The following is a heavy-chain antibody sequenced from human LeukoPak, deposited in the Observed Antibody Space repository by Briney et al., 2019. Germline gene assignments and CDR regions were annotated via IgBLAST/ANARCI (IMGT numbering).Heavy chain of an antibody. CDR3: ARGYCSGGNCYSPSFDI. Sequence: AETLSLTCTVSSGSISSSNYYWGWIRQPPGKGLEWFGNIFYTGSTYYNPSLKSRVAISLDTSTNQFSLRLSSVTAADTAVYYCARGYCSGGNCYSPSFDIWGQGTMVTVSS. V-gene: IGHV4-39*01. D-gene: IGHD2-15*01. CDR1: SGSISSSNYY. J-gene: IGHJ3*02. CDR2: IFYTGST.